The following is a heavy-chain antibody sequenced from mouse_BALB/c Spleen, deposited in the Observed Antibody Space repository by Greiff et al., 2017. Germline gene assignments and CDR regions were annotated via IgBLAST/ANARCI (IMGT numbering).Heavy chain of an antibody. J-gene: IGHJ2*01. CDR3: ANDKYGNWDFDY. CDR1: GYTFTSYN. CDR2: IYPGNGDT. V-gene: IGHV1-12*01. D-gene: IGHD2-10*02. Sequence: LQQPGAELVKPGASVKMSCKASGYTFTSYNMHWVKQTPGQGLEWIGAIYPGNGDTSYNQKFKGKATLTADKSSSTAYMQLSSLTSEDSAVYYCANDKYGNWDFDYWGQGTTLTVSS.